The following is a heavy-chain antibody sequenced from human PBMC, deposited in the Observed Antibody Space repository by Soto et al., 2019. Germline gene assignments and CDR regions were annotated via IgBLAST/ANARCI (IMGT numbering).Heavy chain of an antibody. Sequence: GGSLRLSCAASGFTFSSYAMHWVRQAPGKGLEWVAVISYDGSNKYYADSVKGRFTISRDNSKNTLYLQMNSLRAEDTAVYYCAREVVVVPAAMEGYGMDVWGQGTTVTVSS. V-gene: IGHV3-30-3*01. CDR2: ISYDGSNK. CDR1: GFTFSSYA. D-gene: IGHD2-2*01. J-gene: IGHJ6*02. CDR3: AREVVVVPAAMEGYGMDV.